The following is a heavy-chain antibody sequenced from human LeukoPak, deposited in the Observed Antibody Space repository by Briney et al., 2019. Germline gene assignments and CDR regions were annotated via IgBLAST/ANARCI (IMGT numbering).Heavy chain of an antibody. CDR2: IRYDGSNK. J-gene: IGHJ4*02. Sequence: GGSLRLSCAVSGFTFSSYGMHWVRQAPGKGLEWVSFIRYDGSNKYYADSVKGRFTISRDNAKNSLYLQMNSLRAEDTAVYYCAREITMIALNDYWGQGTLVTVSS. D-gene: IGHD3-22*01. CDR1: GFTFSSYG. CDR3: AREITMIALNDY. V-gene: IGHV3-30*02.